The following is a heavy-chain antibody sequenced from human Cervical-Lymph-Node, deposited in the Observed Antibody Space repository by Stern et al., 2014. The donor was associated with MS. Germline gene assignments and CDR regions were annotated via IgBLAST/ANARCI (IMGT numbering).Heavy chain of an antibody. V-gene: IGHV5-51*03. D-gene: IGHD6-19*01. CDR3: ARPGSAWSLDY. J-gene: IGHJ4*02. CDR1: GYDFTSSW. CDR2: IYLGDSNT. Sequence: VQLEESGAEVKKPGESLKISCKGSGYDFTSSWIGWVRQMPGKGLAWMGIIYLGDSNTEYSPSFEGQVTISADKSVTTAYLQWSSLKASDTAMYYCARPGSAWSLDYWGQGTLVTVSS.